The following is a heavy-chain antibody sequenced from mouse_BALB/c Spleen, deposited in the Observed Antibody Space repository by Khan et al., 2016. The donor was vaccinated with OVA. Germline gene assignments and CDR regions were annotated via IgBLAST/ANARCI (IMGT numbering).Heavy chain of an antibody. CDR2: IFPGTGTT. J-gene: IGHJ3*01. Sequence: QVQLQQSGAELVKPGASAKLSCKTSGYTFTSYWIQWVKQRPGQGLGWIGEIFPGTGTTYYNENFKGEATLTIDTSSTTAYMQLSSLTSEDSAVYFCARGYFGNYEFAYWGQGTLVTVSA. V-gene: IGHV1S132*01. CDR3: ARGYFGNYEFAY. CDR1: GYTFTSYW. D-gene: IGHD2-1*01.